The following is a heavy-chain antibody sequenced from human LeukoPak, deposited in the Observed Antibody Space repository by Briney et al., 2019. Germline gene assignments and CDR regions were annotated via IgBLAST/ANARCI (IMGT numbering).Heavy chain of an antibody. Sequence: GGSLRLSCAASGFTFSSYSMNWVRQAPGKGLEWASYISSSSTIYYADSVKGRFTISRDNAKNSLYLQMNSLRAEDTAVYYCAREGGYCSGGSCYWDDYWGQGTLVTVSS. D-gene: IGHD2-15*01. CDR2: ISSSSTI. CDR3: AREGGYCSGGSCYWDDY. J-gene: IGHJ4*02. V-gene: IGHV3-48*01. CDR1: GFTFSSYS.